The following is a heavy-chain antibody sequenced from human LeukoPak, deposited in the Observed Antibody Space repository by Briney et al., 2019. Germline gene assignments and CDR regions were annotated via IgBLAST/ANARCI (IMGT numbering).Heavy chain of an antibody. V-gene: IGHV4-59*01. D-gene: IGHD1-20*01. J-gene: IGHJ3*02. Sequence: SQTLSLTCTVAAGSISSYYWSWIRHPPGKGLEWIGYIYYSGSTNYNPSLKSRVTISVDTSKNQFSLKLSSVTAADTAVYYCARVNWNARAFDIWGQGTMVTVSS. CDR3: ARVNWNARAFDI. CDR1: AGSISSYY. CDR2: IYYSGST.